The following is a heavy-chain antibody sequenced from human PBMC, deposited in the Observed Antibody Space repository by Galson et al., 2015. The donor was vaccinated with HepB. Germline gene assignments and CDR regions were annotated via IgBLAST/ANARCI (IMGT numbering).Heavy chain of an antibody. CDR3: ARARGVGATAFDS. Sequence: SLRLSCAASGFTFSSYAMSWVRQAPGKGLEWVSAISGSGGSTYYADSVKVRFTISRDNAKNSLFLQMDSLRIEDTAFYYCARARGVGATAFDSWGQGTLVTVSS. D-gene: IGHD1-26*01. V-gene: IGHV3-23*01. CDR1: GFTFSSYA. CDR2: ISGSGGST. J-gene: IGHJ4*02.